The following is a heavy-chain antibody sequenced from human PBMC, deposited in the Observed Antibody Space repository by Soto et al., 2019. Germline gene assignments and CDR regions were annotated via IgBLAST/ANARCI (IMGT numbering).Heavy chain of an antibody. CDR3: TRAYIGFWFIDY. J-gene: IGHJ4*02. V-gene: IGHV3-48*02. D-gene: IGHD3-10*01. CDR1: GFSFSSYN. CDR2: ITTSSSGSVSAV. Sequence: GGSLRLSCAASGFSFSSYNMNWVRQAPGKGLEWVAYITTSSSGSVSAVYYADSVKGRFTISRDNAENSLFLQMSSRRDEDTAVYYCTRAYIGFWFIDYWGQGVLVTVSS.